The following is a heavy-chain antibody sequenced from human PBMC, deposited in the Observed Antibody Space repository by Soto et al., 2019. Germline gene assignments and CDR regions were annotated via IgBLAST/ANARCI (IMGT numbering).Heavy chain of an antibody. J-gene: IGHJ5*02. Sequence: VQLPQWGSGLLKPSETLSLTCAIYGGSFSDYYWHWIRQSPGKGLEWIGEIHLSGRVNFTPSLKRRTSRSMDTSRNQFFWTLRSVTAADTAVYFCARTPTRGASAWLDPWGRGHLVTVSS. CDR1: GGSFSDYY. CDR2: IHLSGRV. CDR3: ARTPTRGASAWLDP. V-gene: IGHV4-34*01. D-gene: IGHD1-26*01.